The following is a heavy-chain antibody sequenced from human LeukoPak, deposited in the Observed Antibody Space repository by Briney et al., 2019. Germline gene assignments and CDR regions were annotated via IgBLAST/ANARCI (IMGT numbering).Heavy chain of an antibody. V-gene: IGHV3-7*01. CDR1: GFSFSSYW. D-gene: IGHD3-22*01. CDR3: ASWKVVVSNGGSDI. Sequence: PGGSLRLSCAASGFSFSSYWMSWVRRAPGKGLEWEASIKHDASEKHYVDSVKGRFTISRDNAKNSLSLQMDSLGAEDTAVYYCASWKVVVSNGGSDIWGQGTMVTVSS. CDR2: IKHDASEK. J-gene: IGHJ3*02.